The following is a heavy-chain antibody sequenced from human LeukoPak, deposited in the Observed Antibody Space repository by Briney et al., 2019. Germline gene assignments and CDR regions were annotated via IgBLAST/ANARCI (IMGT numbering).Heavy chain of an antibody. J-gene: IGHJ4*02. CDR1: GGSTSSGGLS. V-gene: IGHV4-30-2*01. CDR3: ASGGYSSSWSPFDY. CDR2: IYHSGST. Sequence: SETLSLTCAVSGGSTSSGGLSWSWIRQPPGKGLEWIGYIYHSGSTYYNPSLKSRVTISVDRSKNQFSLKPTSVTAADTAVYYCASGGYSSSWSPFDYWGQGTLVTVSS. D-gene: IGHD6-13*01.